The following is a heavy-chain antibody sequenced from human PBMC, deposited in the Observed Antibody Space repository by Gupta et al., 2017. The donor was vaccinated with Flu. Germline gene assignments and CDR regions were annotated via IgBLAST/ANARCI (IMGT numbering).Heavy chain of an antibody. CDR2: IWSDGTNR. J-gene: IGHJ3*02. CDR3: ARGPYCSSTSCFGLVDAFDM. Sequence: QAPGKGLEWVAVIWSDGTNRYYTDSVKGRFTISRDNSRNTLFLEMNSLRAEDTAVFYCARGPYCSSTSCFGLVDAFDMWGQGTMVTVSP. D-gene: IGHD2-2*01. V-gene: IGHV3-33*01.